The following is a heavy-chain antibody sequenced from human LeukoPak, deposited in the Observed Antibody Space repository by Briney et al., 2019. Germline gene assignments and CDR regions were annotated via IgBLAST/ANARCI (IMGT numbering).Heavy chain of an antibody. J-gene: IGHJ6*03. Sequence: SVKVSCKASGGTLSSYAISWVRQAPGQGLEWMGRIIPIFGTANYAQKFQGRVTITTDESTSTAYMELSSLRSEDTAVYYCARVLSSGYYYGYYYYMDVWGKGTTVTVSS. CDR3: ARVLSSGYYYGYYYYMDV. CDR1: GGTLSSYA. CDR2: IIPIFGTA. V-gene: IGHV1-69*05. D-gene: IGHD3-22*01.